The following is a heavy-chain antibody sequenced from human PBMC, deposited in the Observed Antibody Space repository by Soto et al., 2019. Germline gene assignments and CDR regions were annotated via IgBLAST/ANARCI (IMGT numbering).Heavy chain of an antibody. CDR3: ARGGVPATYDYYYMDV. J-gene: IGHJ6*03. CDR2: IGTYNGIT. V-gene: IGHV1-18*01. Sequence: GASVKVSCKASGYTFSSYGISWVRRAPGQGLEWMGWIGTYNGITNYAPKLQDRVTMTTDTSTSTAYMELRSLRSDDTAVYFCARGGVPATYDYYYMDVWGKGTTVTVSS. CDR1: GYTFSSYG. D-gene: IGHD3-3*01.